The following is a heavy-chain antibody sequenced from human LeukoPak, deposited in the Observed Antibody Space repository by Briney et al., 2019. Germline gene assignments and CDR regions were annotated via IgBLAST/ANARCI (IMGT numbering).Heavy chain of an antibody. CDR2: INYSGHT. CDR1: GDSISNSDYY. Sequence: PSETLSLTCAVSGDSISNSDYYWGWIRQSPGKGLEWITLINYSGHTFYNPSLRSRVTISVDMPKNQFSLNLNSVTAADTAVYYCARRRKDLNWFDPWGQGTQVTVSS. J-gene: IGHJ5*02. V-gene: IGHV4-39*01. CDR3: ARRRKDLNWFDP.